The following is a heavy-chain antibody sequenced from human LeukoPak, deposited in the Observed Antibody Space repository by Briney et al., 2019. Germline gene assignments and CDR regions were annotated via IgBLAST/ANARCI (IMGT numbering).Heavy chain of an antibody. V-gene: IGHV1-46*03. CDR3: GRVKNGY. CDR2: INPSGGST. D-gene: IGHD2-8*01. J-gene: IGHJ4*02. Sequence: ASVKVCCKASGYTFTIYYMHWVRQAPGPELEWMGIINPSGGSTRYAQRFQGRVTMHRDTCTSTVYMELSSLRSEGTAVYYCGRVKNGYWGQGTLVTVSS. CDR1: GYTFTIYY.